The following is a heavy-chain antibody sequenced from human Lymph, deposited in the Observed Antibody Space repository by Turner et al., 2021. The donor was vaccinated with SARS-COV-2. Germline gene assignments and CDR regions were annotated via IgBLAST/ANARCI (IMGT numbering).Heavy chain of an antibody. CDR3: ARDYYDFWSGYNSYYYGMDV. V-gene: IGHV3-21*01. D-gene: IGHD3-3*01. CDR1: GFTFSSYS. CDR2: ISSRSSYI. J-gene: IGHJ6*02. Sequence: EVQLVESGGGLVKPGGSLRLSCAASGFTFSSYSMNWVRQAPGKVLEWVSSISSRSSYIYNADSVKGRFTISRENAKNSLYLQMNSLRAEDTAVYYCARDYYDFWSGYNSYYYGMDVWGQGTTVTVSS.